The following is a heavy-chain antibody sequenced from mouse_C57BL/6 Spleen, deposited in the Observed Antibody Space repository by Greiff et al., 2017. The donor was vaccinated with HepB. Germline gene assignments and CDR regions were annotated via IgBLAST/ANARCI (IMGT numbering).Heavy chain of an antibody. D-gene: IGHD1-1*01. CDR1: GYTFTSYW. Sequence: QVQLQQPGAELVKPGASVKLSCKASGYTFTSYWMQWVKQRPGQGLEWIGEIDPSDSYTNYNQKFKGKATLTVDTSSSTAYMQLSSLTSDDSAVYYCARYYGSSPLLAMDYWGQGTSVTVSS. CDR3: ARYYGSSPLLAMDY. J-gene: IGHJ4*01. CDR2: IDPSDSYT. V-gene: IGHV1-50*01.